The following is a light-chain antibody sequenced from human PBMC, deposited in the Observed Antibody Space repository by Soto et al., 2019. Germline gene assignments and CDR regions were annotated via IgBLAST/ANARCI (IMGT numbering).Light chain of an antibody. CDR3: QQNYNSPLT. CDR2: SAS. CDR1: QGISSY. J-gene: IGKJ4*01. V-gene: IGKV1-39*01. Sequence: DIQMTQSPSSLSASVGDRVTITCRASQGISSYLSWYQQKSGKAPKLLIYSASSLQSGIPSRFSGSGSGTAFCLTISSLRPDDFATYYCQQNYNSPLTFGGGTKVEIK.